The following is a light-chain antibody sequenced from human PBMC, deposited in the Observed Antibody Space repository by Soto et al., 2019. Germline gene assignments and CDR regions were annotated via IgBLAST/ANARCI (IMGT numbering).Light chain of an antibody. CDR2: GAS. V-gene: IGKV3-15*01. J-gene: IGKJ5*01. Sequence: EVVMKQSPATVSVSPVERATLSCRASQSVSSNLSWYQQKPGQAPRLLIYGASTRATGTPARFSGSGSGTEFTLTISSLQSEDFAVYYCQQYNSWPPYTFGQGTRLEIK. CDR1: QSVSSN. CDR3: QQYNSWPPYT.